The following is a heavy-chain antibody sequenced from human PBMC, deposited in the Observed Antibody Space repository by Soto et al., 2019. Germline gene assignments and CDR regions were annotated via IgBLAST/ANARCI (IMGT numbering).Heavy chain of an antibody. V-gene: IGHV4-30-2*06. CDR3: ASSRVVTTYFDY. CDR2: IYNSGST. J-gene: IGHJ4*02. D-gene: IGHD2-21*02. Sequence: SETLSLTCAVSGGSISRAGYSWSWIRQSPGKGLEWIGYIYNSGSTFYNPSLKSRLTISVDRSKNQLSLQLNSVTAADTVVYYCASSRVVTTYFDYWGQGTLVTVSS. CDR1: GGSISRAGYS.